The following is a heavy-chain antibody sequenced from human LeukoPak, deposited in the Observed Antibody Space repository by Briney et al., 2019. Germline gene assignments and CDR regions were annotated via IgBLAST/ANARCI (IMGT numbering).Heavy chain of an antibody. CDR2: INWNGEYI. V-gene: IGHV3-20*04. J-gene: IGHJ5*02. CDR3: VRVLYTANYPRRFDP. CDR1: GFTFDDYG. D-gene: IGHD5-24*01. Sequence: GGSLRLSCAASGFTFDDYGMNWVRQAPGKGLGWVSGINWNGEYIGYADSVKGRFTISRDSAKTSLYLQMNSLRAEDTAFYYCVRVLYTANYPRRFDPWGQGTLVTVSS.